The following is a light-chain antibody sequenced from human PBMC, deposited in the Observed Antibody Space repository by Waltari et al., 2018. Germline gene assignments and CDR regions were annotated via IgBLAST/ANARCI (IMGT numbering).Light chain of an antibody. CDR3: IQATHLPWT. V-gene: IGKV2-30*02. CDR1: QSLVHSDGKTY. CDR2: QVS. J-gene: IGKJ1*01. Sequence: DVVMTQSPLSLPITPGQPASISCRSSQSLVHSDGKTYLSWYQQKPGQPPRRLIYQVSIRDSGVPDRFSGSVAGTDFTLKISRVEAEDVGLYYCIQATHLPWTFGQGTKVEIK.